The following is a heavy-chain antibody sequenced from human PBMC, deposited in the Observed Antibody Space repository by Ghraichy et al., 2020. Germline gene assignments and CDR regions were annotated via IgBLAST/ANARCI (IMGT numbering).Heavy chain of an antibody. J-gene: IGHJ6*02. Sequence: ASVKVSCKASGYTFTSYGISWVRQAPGQGLEWMGWISAYNGNTNYAQKLQGRVTMTTDTSTSTAYMELRSLRSDDTAVYYCARRERITIFGVVTTLDGMDVWGQGTTVTVSS. CDR2: ISAYNGNT. CDR3: ARRERITIFGVVTTLDGMDV. V-gene: IGHV1-18*01. D-gene: IGHD3-3*01. CDR1: GYTFTSYG.